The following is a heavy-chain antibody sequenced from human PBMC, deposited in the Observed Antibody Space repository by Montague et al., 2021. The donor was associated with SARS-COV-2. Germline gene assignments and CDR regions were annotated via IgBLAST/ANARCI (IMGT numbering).Heavy chain of an antibody. CDR2: IDWDDDK. J-gene: IGHJ6*02. V-gene: IGHV2-70*01. Sequence: PALVKPTQTLTLTCTFSGFSLSTRGMCVSWIRQPPGKALEWLALIDWDDDKYYSTSLKTRLTISKDTSKNQVVLTMTNMDPVDTATYYCARINSDPLDYYYYGMDVWGQGTTVTVSS. CDR1: GFSLSTRGMC. D-gene: IGHD1-1*01. CDR3: ARINSDPLDYYYYGMDV.